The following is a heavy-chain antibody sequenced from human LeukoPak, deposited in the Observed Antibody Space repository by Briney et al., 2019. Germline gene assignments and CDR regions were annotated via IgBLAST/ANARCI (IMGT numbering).Heavy chain of an antibody. D-gene: IGHD2-15*01. V-gene: IGHV3-48*01. J-gene: IGHJ6*03. CDR1: GFTFSSYS. CDR3: ARDRCSGGRCYSLSVGYMDV. CDR2: ISSSSTTI. Sequence: PGGSLRLSCAGSGFTFSSYSMNWVRQAPGKGLEWVSYISSSSTTIYYADSVKGRFTISRDNAKNSLYLQMNSLRAEDTALYYCARDRCSGGRCYSLSVGYMDVWGKGITVAVSS.